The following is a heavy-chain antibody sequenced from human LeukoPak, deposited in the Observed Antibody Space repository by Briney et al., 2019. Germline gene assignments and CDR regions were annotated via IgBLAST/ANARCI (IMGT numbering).Heavy chain of an antibody. CDR2: LNSNGDAT. CDR1: GFTFNSHA. J-gene: IGHJ4*02. Sequence: GGSLRLSCVVSGFTFNSHAVHWVRQAPGKGLECVSVLNSNGDATYYASSVKGRFTISRDDSKNTLYLQMGSLRREDMGVYYCARNRREGTSGYYDYWGQGALVTVSS. D-gene: IGHD3-22*01. CDR3: ARNRREGTSGYYDY. V-gene: IGHV3-64*01.